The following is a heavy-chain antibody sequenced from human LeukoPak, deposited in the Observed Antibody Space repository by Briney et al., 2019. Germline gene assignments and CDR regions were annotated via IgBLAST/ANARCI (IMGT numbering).Heavy chain of an antibody. Sequence: ASVKVSCKTSGYTFTGYYMHWVRQAPGQGLEWMGWINPNSGGTNYAEKFQGRVTMTRDTSINTAYMELSSLRSDDTAVCYCAKTYDSGAYYPDYWGQGTLVTVSS. V-gene: IGHV1-2*02. J-gene: IGHJ4*02. D-gene: IGHD3-22*01. CDR1: GYTFTGYY. CDR2: INPNSGGT. CDR3: AKTYDSGAYYPDY.